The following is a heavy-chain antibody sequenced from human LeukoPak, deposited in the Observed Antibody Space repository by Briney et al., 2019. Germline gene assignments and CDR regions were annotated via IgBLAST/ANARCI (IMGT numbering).Heavy chain of an antibody. CDR3: ARDWLVVVGGTTGWFDP. CDR1: GFTFDDYG. V-gene: IGHV4-34*01. CDR2: INHSGST. D-gene: IGHD1-26*01. J-gene: IGHJ5*02. Sequence: GSLRLSCAASGFTFDDYGMSWIRQPPGKGLEWIGEINHSGSTNYNPSLTSRLTISLDKSKNQFSLKLSSVTAADTAVYYCARDWLVVVGGTTGWFDPWGQGTLVTVSS.